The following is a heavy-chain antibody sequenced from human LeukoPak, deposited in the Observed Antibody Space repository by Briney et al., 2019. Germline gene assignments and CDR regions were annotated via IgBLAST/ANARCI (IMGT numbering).Heavy chain of an antibody. V-gene: IGHV4-39*01. Sequence: SETLSLTCTVSGGSISNNNYYWAWVRQPPGKGLECIGSIYYSGSPYYNPSLKSRVTISVDTSKNQFSLRLSSVTAADTAVYYCATWRTAKTGFDYWGQGTLVTVSS. CDR3: ATWRTAKTGFDY. CDR1: GGSISNNNYY. D-gene: IGHD1-1*01. CDR2: IYYSGSP. J-gene: IGHJ4*02.